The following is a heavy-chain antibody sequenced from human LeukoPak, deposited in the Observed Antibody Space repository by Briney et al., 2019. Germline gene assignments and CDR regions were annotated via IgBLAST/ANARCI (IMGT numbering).Heavy chain of an antibody. D-gene: IGHD6-13*01. V-gene: IGHV1-8*01. CDR3: ARGSGYSSSWGSDP. CDR1: GYTFTSYD. J-gene: IGHJ5*02. CDR2: MNPNSGNT. Sequence: GASVKVSCKASGYTFTSYDINWVRQATGQGLEWMGWMNPNSGNTGYAQKFQGRVTMTRNTSISTANMELSSLRSEDTAVYYCARGSGYSSSWGSDPWGQGTLVTVSP.